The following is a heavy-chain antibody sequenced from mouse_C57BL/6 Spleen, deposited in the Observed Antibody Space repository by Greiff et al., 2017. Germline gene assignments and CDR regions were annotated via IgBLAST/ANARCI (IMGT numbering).Heavy chain of an antibody. CDR3: AREGGLRAWFAY. V-gene: IGHV1-53*01. CDR2: INPSNGGT. D-gene: IGHD2-4*01. CDR1: GYTFTSYW. J-gene: IGHJ3*01. Sequence: QVQLQQPGTELVKPGASVKLSCKASGYTFTSYWMHWVKQRPGQGLEWIGNINPSNGGTNYNEKFKSKATLTVDKSSSTAYMQLSSLTSEDSAVDYCAREGGLRAWFAYWGQGTLVTVSA.